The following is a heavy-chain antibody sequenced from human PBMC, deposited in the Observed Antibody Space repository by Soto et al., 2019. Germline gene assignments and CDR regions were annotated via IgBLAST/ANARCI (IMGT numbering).Heavy chain of an antibody. CDR1: GFTFSGSA. V-gene: IGHV3-73*01. CDR2: IRSKANSYAT. J-gene: IGHJ6*02. D-gene: IGHD2-15*01. Sequence: GGSLRLSCAASGFTFSGSAMHWVRQASGKGLEWVDRIRSKANSYATAYAASVKGRFTISRADSKNTAYLQMNSLKTEDTAVYYCTRHQAIVVVVAAMDYYGIDVWGQGTTVTVSS. CDR3: TRHQAIVVVVAAMDYYGIDV.